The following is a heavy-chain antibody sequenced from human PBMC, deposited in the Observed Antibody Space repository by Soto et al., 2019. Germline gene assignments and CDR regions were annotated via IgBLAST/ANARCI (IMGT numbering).Heavy chain of an antibody. CDR2: LSSVGTFI. CDR1: GFTFSTFY. V-gene: IGHV3-11*06. J-gene: IGHJ3*01. Sequence: QVQLVESGGGLVRPGGSLRLSCAASGFTFSTFYMNWVRQAPGKGREWVSFLSSVGTFISYADSVKGPFTISRDHSKKSLFLQMASLRVEDTAVYYCSRVRSGTYNAFDLWGQGTVVTVSS. D-gene: IGHD1-26*01. CDR3: SRVRSGTYNAFDL.